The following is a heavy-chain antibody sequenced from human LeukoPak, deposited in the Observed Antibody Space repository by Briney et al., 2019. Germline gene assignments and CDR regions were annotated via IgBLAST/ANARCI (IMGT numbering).Heavy chain of an antibody. Sequence: GGSLRLSCAASGFTFSTYAMTWVRQAPGKGLEWVSAISGSGGTTYYADSVKGRFTISRDNSKNTLYLQMNSLRAEDLAVYYCAKVSLWGSYRLEAWGQGTLVTVSS. CDR1: GFTFSTYA. J-gene: IGHJ5*02. CDR2: ISGSGGTT. V-gene: IGHV3-23*01. CDR3: AKVSLWGSYRLEA. D-gene: IGHD3-16*02.